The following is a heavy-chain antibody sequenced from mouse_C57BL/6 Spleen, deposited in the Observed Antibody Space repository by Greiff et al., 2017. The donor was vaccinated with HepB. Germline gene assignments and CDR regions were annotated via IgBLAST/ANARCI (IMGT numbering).Heavy chain of an antibody. CDR2: IYPGDGDT. D-gene: IGHD2-5*01. CDR1: GYAFSSYW. J-gene: IGHJ1*03. Sequence: QVQLKQSGAELVKPGASVKISCKASGYAFSSYWMNWVKQRPGKGLEWIGQIYPGDGDTNYNGKFKGKATLTADKSSSTAYMQLSSLTSEDSAVYFCARPHSNWYFDVWGTGTTVTVSS. V-gene: IGHV1-80*01. CDR3: ARPHSNWYFDV.